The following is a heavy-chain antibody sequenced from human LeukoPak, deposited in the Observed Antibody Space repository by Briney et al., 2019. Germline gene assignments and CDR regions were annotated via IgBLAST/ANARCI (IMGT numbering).Heavy chain of an antibody. Sequence: GGSLRLSCAASGFTFSDYYMSWIRQAPGKGLEWVSYISSSGSTIYYADSVRGRFTISRDNAKNSLYLQMNSLRAEDTAVYYCARGHYDILNWFDPWGQGTLVTVSS. V-gene: IGHV3-11*01. CDR2: ISSSGSTI. CDR3: ARGHYDILNWFDP. J-gene: IGHJ5*02. D-gene: IGHD3-9*01. CDR1: GFTFSDYY.